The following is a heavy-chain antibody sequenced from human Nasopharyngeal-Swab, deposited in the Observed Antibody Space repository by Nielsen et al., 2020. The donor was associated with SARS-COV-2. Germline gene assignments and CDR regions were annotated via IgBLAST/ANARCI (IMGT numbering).Heavy chain of an antibody. Sequence: RQAPGTGLEWIGSIYYSGSTNYNPSLKSRVTISVDTSKNQFSLKLSSVTAADTAVYYCARAVSSGSYSHGFDYWGQGTLVTVSS. CDR2: IYYSGST. CDR3: ARAVSSGSYSHGFDY. D-gene: IGHD3-10*01. J-gene: IGHJ4*02. V-gene: IGHV4-39*07.